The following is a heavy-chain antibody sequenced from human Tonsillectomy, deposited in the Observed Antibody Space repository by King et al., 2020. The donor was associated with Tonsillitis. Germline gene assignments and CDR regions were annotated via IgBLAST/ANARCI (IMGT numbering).Heavy chain of an antibody. D-gene: IGHD4/OR15-4a*01. V-gene: IGHV3-21*01. Sequence: VQLVESGGGLVKPGGSLRLSCAASGFTFSSYSMNWVRQAPGKGLEWVSSIGGSSSDIYYADTVKGRFTISRDNAKNSLYLQRNSLRDEDTAVYYCARYRSSNYGDAPFDSWGQGTLVTVSS. J-gene: IGHJ4*02. CDR1: GFTFSSYS. CDR2: IGGSSSDI. CDR3: ARYRSSNYGDAPFDS.